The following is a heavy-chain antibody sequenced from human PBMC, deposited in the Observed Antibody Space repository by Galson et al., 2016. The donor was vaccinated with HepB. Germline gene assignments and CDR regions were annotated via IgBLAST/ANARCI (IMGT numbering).Heavy chain of an antibody. J-gene: IGHJ4*02. V-gene: IGHV3-23*01. Sequence: SLRLSCAASGFTFGHHAMSWVRQTPEKGLEWVAAISFGADRTFYANSVRGRFTISRDNSMNTMFLQMDSLRADDTAVYYCVRDTVGVMTSFDLWGQGTQVIVSS. CDR2: ISFGADRT. CDR3: VRDTVGVMTSFDL. D-gene: IGHD2-21*02. CDR1: GFTFGHHA.